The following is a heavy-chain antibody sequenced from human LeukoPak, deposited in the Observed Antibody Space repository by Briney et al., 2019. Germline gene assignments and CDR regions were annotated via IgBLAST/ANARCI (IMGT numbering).Heavy chain of an antibody. D-gene: IGHD6-13*01. Sequence: PGGCLRLSCAASGFTFSDHWMHWVRQAPGKGLVWVSNINRVGSTTNYADSVKGRFTISRDNSKNTLYLQINSLRAEDTAVYSCARGQQLVSVLYYWGQGTLVTVSS. CDR1: GFTFSDHW. CDR3: ARGQQLVSVLYY. V-gene: IGHV3-74*01. CDR2: INRVGSTT. J-gene: IGHJ4*02.